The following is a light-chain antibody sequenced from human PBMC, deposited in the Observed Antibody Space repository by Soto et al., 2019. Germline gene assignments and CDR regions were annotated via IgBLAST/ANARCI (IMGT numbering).Light chain of an antibody. V-gene: IGKV3-20*01. CDR1: QSVSSSY. CDR3: QQYGSSPPWT. J-gene: IGKJ1*01. CDR2: GAS. Sequence: EIVLTQSPGTLSLSPGERATLSCRASQSVSSSYLAWYQQKPGQAPRLLIYGASSRATGIPDRFSGSGSGTDFTLTISRLEPEDFAVSYCQQYGSSPPWTFGQGNKVEIK.